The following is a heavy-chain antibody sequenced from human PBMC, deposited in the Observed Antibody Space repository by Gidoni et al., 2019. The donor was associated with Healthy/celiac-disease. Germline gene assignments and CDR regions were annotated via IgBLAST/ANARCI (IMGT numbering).Heavy chain of an antibody. V-gene: IGHV1-2*02. CDR3: AAITYYYDSSGSYYFDY. CDR2: INPNSGGT. D-gene: IGHD3-22*01. Sequence: QVQLVQSGAEVKKPGASVKVPCKASGYTFTGYYMHWVRQAPGQGLEWMGWINPNSGGTNDAQKFQGRVTMTRDTSISTAYMELSRLRSDDTAVYYCAAITYYYDSSGSYYFDYWGQGTLVTVSS. J-gene: IGHJ4*02. CDR1: GYTFTGYY.